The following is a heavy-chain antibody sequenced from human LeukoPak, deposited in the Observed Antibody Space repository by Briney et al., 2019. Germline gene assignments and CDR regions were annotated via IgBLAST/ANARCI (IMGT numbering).Heavy chain of an antibody. D-gene: IGHD1-14*01. CDR3: ARGYTYYFDY. J-gene: IGHJ4*02. CDR2: ISSTGNTI. Sequence: GGSLRLSCAASGFPFSTYSMNWVRQAPGKGLEWVSYISSTGNTIYYADSVRGRFTISRDNAKNSLYLQMNSLRDEDTAVYYCARGYTYYFDYWGQGTLVTVSS. V-gene: IGHV3-48*02. CDR1: GFPFSTYS.